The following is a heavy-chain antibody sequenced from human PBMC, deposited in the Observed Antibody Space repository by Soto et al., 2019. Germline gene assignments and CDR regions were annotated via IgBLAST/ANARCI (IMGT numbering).Heavy chain of an antibody. CDR2: MNPYCGNT. Sequence: ASVKVSCKASGYTFSDYDINWVRQASGQGLEWMGWMNPYCGNTGYAQKFQGRVTMTRNTSISTAYLELSSLGSEDTAVYYCARGLRYQEWLFPNPLRGYYYYMDVWGKGTTVTVSS. CDR1: GYTFSDYD. J-gene: IGHJ6*03. D-gene: IGHD3-3*01. CDR3: ARGLRYQEWLFPNPLRGYYYYMDV. V-gene: IGHV1-8*01.